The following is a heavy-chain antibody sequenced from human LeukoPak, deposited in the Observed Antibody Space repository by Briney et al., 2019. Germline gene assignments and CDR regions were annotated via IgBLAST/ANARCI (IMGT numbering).Heavy chain of an antibody. Sequence: SETLSLTCAVYGGSFSGYYWSWIRQPPGKGLEWIGEINHSGSTNYNPSLKSRVTISVDTSKNQFSLKLSSMTAADTAVYYCARGRIAPNWFDPWGQGTLVTVSS. CDR1: GGSFSGYY. CDR3: ARGRIAPNWFDP. V-gene: IGHV4-34*01. J-gene: IGHJ5*02. D-gene: IGHD2-15*01. CDR2: INHSGST.